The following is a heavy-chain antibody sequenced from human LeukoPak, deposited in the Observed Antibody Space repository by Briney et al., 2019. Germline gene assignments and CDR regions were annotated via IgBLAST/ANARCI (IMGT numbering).Heavy chain of an antibody. CDR3: ARGENDSSGYCGY. V-gene: IGHV1-18*01. CDR1: GYTFTSYA. J-gene: IGHJ4*02. Sequence: PPASVKVSCKASGYTFTSYAMHWVRQAPGQRLEWMGWISAYNGNTNYAQKLQGRVTMTTDISTSTAYMELRSLRSDDTAVYYCARGENDSSGYCGYWGQGTLVTVSS. D-gene: IGHD3-22*01. CDR2: ISAYNGNT.